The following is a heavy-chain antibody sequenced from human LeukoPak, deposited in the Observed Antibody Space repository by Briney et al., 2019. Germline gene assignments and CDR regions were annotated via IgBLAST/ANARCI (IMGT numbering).Heavy chain of an antibody. Sequence: PGGSLRLSCVASGFSFSKYSMNWVRQAPGKGLEWVSSITSSSSYIYYADSVKGRFTISRDNAKKSVYLQMSSLRAEDTAVYYCARGSTYSSGWYTGFDYWGQGTLVTVSS. CDR2: ITSSSSYI. V-gene: IGHV3-21*01. D-gene: IGHD6-19*01. CDR1: GFSFSKYS. J-gene: IGHJ4*02. CDR3: ARGSTYSSGWYTGFDY.